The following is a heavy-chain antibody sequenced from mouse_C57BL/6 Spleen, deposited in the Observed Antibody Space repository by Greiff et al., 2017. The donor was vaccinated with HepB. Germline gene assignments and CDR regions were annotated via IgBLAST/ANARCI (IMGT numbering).Heavy chain of an antibody. V-gene: IGHV1-7*01. CDR3: AKSGGNPYYAMDY. CDR1: GYTFTSYW. D-gene: IGHD2-1*01. CDR2: INPSSGYT. Sequence: VQLVESGAELAKPGASVKLSCKASGYTFTSYWMHWVKQRPGQGLEWIGYINPSSGYTKYNQKFKDKATLTADKSSSTAYMQLSSLTYEDSAVYYCAKSGGNPYYAMDYWGQGTSVTVSS. J-gene: IGHJ4*01.